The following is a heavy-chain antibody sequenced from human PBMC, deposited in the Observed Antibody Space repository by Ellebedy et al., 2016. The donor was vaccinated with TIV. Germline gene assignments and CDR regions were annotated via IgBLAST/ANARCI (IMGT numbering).Heavy chain of an antibody. Sequence: GESLKISCAASGFTFSNYWMTWVRQAPGKGPECVANIKQDGSEKYYVDSLKGRFAISRDNAKNSLYLQMNRLRAEDTAVYFCARSRGVSYWGQGTLVTVSS. CDR3: ARSRGVSY. CDR2: IKQDGSEK. V-gene: IGHV3-7*03. CDR1: GFTFSNYW. J-gene: IGHJ4*02. D-gene: IGHD2-8*01.